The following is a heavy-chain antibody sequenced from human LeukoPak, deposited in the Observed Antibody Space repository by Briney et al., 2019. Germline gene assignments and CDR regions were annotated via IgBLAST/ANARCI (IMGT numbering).Heavy chain of an antibody. CDR2: ISSSRSYI. Sequence: GGSLRLFCAASGFTYRRYSVKWVREARGKGVEGVSYISSSRSYIYYAYSVKCLFTISRDTAKNSLYLQMNSLRAEDTAVYYCARDHYTISWRRHYYYGMDVWRQGTTVTVSS. J-gene: IGHJ6*02. V-gene: IGHV3-21*01. CDR3: ARDHYTISWRRHYYYGMDV. CDR1: GFTYRRYS. D-gene: IGHD3-3*01.